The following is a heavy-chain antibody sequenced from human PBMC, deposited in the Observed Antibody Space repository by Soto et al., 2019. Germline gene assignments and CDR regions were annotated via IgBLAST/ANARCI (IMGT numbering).Heavy chain of an antibody. Sequence: QVQLQESGPGLVKPSQTLSLTCTVSGCSIRSGGYYWSWIRQHPGKGLEWIGYIYYSGSTYYNPSLKSRVTISVDTSKNQFSLKLSSVTAADTAVYYCARASVDTAMALIDYWGQGTLVTVSS. CDR1: GCSIRSGGYY. V-gene: IGHV4-31*03. CDR3: ARASVDTAMALIDY. D-gene: IGHD5-18*01. J-gene: IGHJ4*02. CDR2: IYYSGST.